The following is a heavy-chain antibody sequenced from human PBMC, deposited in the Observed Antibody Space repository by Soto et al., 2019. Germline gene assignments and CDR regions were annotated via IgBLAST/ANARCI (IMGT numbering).Heavy chain of an antibody. CDR2: IYYSGST. CDR1: GGSISSSSYY. J-gene: IGHJ4*02. Sequence: QLQLQESGPGLMKPSETLSLTCTVSGGSISSSSYYWGWIRQPPGKGLEWIGSIYYSGSTYYNPSLKSRVTISVDTSKNQFSLKLSSVTAADTAVYYCRVEMATIIDYWGQGTLVTVSS. V-gene: IGHV4-39*01. CDR3: RVEMATIIDY. D-gene: IGHD5-12*01.